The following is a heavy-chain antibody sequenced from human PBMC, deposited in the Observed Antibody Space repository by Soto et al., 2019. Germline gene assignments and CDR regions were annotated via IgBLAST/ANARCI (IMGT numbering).Heavy chain of an antibody. J-gene: IGHJ4*02. Sequence: EVQLVESGGGLVQPGGSLRLSCAASGFTVSSNYMSWVRQAPGKGLEWVSVIYSGGSTYYADSVKGRFTISREDSKNTLFLQMNSLRAEDTAVYYCATAKLLLPWLFAYWGQGTLVTVSS. CDR1: GFTVSSNY. D-gene: IGHD2-15*01. CDR2: IYSGGST. CDR3: ATAKLLLPWLFAY. V-gene: IGHV3-66*01.